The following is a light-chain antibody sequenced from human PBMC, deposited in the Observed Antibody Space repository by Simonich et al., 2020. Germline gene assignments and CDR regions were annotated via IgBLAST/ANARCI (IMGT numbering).Light chain of an antibody. J-gene: IGKJ4*01. CDR2: GAS. Sequence: EIVLTQSPATLSLSPGERATLSCRASQSVSSNLAWYQQKPGQAPRLLIYGASTRATGIPARFRGSGSGTEFTLTISSLQSEDFAVYYCQQNNNWPLTFGGGTKVEIK. CDR1: QSVSSN. CDR3: QQNNNWPLT. V-gene: IGKV3-15*01.